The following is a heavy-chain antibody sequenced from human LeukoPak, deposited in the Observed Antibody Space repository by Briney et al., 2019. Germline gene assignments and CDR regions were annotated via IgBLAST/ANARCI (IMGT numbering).Heavy chain of an antibody. CDR3: ARSSSSGWYGDYYYGMDV. J-gene: IGHJ6*02. V-gene: IGHV1-18*01. Sequence: GASVKVSCKASGYTFTSYGISWVRQAPGQGLEWMGWISAYNGNTNYAQKLQGRVTMTTDTSTSTAYMELRSLRSDDTAVYYCARSSSSGWYGDYYYGMDVWGQGTTDTVSS. D-gene: IGHD6-19*01. CDR1: GYTFTSYG. CDR2: ISAYNGNT.